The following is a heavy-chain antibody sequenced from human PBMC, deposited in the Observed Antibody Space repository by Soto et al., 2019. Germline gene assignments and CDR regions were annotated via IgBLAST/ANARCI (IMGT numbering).Heavy chain of an antibody. Sequence: QITLKESGPTLVKPTQTLTLTCTFSGFSLSTSGVGVGWIRQPPGKALEWLALIYWDDDKRYSPSLKSRLTITQDTSKNQVVRTMTHRDPVDTATYYCAHLRDGYPLDYWGQGTLVTVSS. J-gene: IGHJ4*02. CDR1: GFSLSTSGVG. CDR3: AHLRDGYPLDY. CDR2: IYWDDDK. D-gene: IGHD5-12*01. V-gene: IGHV2-5*02.